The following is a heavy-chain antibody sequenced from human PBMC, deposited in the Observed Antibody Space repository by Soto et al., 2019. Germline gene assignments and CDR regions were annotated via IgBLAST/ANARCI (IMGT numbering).Heavy chain of an antibody. J-gene: IGHJ4*01. CDR1: GGTFSNSA. V-gene: IGHV1-69*06. D-gene: IGHD5-12*01. CDR3: ATPSVLLGQYSSLPDN. CDR2: IIPVFGST. Sequence: QVQLVQSGTEVKKPGSSVKVSCTASGGTFSNSAITWVRQAPGQGLDWMGMIIPVFGSTHYAQKFKGRVTITADTSTSTAYMELSNLRSEATAVYYCATPSVLLGQYSSLPDNWGHGTLVTVTS.